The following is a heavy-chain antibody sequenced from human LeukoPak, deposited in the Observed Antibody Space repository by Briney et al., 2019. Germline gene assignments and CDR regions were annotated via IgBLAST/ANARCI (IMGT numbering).Heavy chain of an antibody. CDR3: AKNNSSSLRGGFDY. D-gene: IGHD6-13*01. CDR2: IRYDGNNK. CDR1: GFTFSSYG. J-gene: IGHJ4*02. Sequence: GGSLRLSCAASGFTFSSYGMHWVRQAPGKGLEWVTFIRYDGNNKYYADSVKGRFTISRDNSKNTLYLQMNSLRAEDTAVYYCAKNNSSSLRGGFDYWGQGTLVTVSS. V-gene: IGHV3-30*02.